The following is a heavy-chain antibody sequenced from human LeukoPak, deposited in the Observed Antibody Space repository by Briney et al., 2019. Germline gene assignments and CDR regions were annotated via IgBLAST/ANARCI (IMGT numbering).Heavy chain of an antibody. CDR1: GFTFSSYG. Sequence: PGGSLRPSCAASGFTFSSYGMHWVRQAPGKGLEWVAVISYDGSNKYYADSVKGRFTISRDNSKNTLYLQMNSLRAEDTAVYYCAREDDFWSGARLYDYWGQGTLVTVSS. J-gene: IGHJ4*02. CDR2: ISYDGSNK. V-gene: IGHV3-30*03. CDR3: AREDDFWSGARLYDY. D-gene: IGHD3-3*01.